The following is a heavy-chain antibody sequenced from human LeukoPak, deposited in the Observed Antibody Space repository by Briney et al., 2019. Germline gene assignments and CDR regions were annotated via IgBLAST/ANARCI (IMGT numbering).Heavy chain of an antibody. CDR1: GFTFSSYG. V-gene: IGHV3-30*03. CDR2: ISYDGSIK. D-gene: IGHD2-8*01. J-gene: IGHJ3*02. CDR3: ATVGGVSGRAFDM. Sequence: PGGSLRLSCAASGFTFSSYGMHWVRQAPGQGLEWVAVISYDGSIKYYADSVKGRFTISRDNSKNTLYLQMNSLRVEDAAVYYCATVGGVSGRAFDMWVQGTVVTVSS.